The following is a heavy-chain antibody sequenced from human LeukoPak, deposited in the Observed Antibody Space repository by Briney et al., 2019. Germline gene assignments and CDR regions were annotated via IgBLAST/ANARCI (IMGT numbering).Heavy chain of an antibody. CDR1: GFTFSSYE. CDR2: ISVSGGTI. J-gene: IGHJ6*02. CDR3: ARGDGGYYYGMDV. V-gene: IGHV3-48*03. D-gene: IGHD3-3*01. Sequence: GGSLRLSCAASGFTFSSYEMNWVRQAPGKGLEWVSYISVSGGTIKYADSVKGRSTISRDNAKNSLYLHLNSLRVEDTAFYYCARGDGGYYYGMDVWGQGTTVTVSS.